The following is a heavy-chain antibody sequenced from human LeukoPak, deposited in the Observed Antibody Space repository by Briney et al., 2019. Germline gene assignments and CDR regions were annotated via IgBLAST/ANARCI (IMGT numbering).Heavy chain of an antibody. V-gene: IGHV3-30*04. CDR1: GFTFSSYA. J-gene: IGHJ4*02. CDR2: ISYDGSNK. CDR3: ARDMGSIDY. D-gene: IGHD3-10*01. Sequence: GRSLRLSCAASGFTFSSYAMHWVRQAPGKGLEWVAVISYDGSNKYYADSVKGRFTISRDNSKNTLYLQMNSLRAEDTAVYYCARDMGSIDYWGQGTLVTVSS.